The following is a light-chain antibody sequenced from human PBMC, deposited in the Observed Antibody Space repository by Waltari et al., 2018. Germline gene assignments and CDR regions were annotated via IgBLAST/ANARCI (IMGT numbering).Light chain of an antibody. Sequence: DIQMTQSPSSLSASVGDRVTITRQASPDINNFLNWYQQQPGKAPKLLIYDASHLAAGVPSRCTGSGSGTDCTVTISDLQPDDFATYYCQQYRYLPPAFGGGTKVDI. V-gene: IGKV1-33*01. J-gene: IGKJ4*01. CDR2: DAS. CDR1: PDINNF. CDR3: QQYRYLPPA.